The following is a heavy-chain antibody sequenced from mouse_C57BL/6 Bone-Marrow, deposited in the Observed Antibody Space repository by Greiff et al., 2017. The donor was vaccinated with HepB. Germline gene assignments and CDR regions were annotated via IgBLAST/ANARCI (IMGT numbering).Heavy chain of an antibody. Sequence: QVQLQQSGAELARPGASVKLSCKASGYTFTSYGISWVKQRTGQGLEWIGEIYPRSGNTYYNEKFKGKATLTADKSSSTAYMELRILTSEDSAVYFCARWGTTVVATSFDYWGQGTTLTVSS. CDR3: ARWGTTVVATSFDY. J-gene: IGHJ2*01. D-gene: IGHD1-1*01. CDR2: IYPRSGNT. CDR1: GYTFTSYG. V-gene: IGHV1-81*01.